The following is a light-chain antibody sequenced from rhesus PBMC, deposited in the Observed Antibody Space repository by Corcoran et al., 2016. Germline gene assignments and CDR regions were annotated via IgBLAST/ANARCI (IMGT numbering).Light chain of an antibody. CDR3: SALYDSLSAYI. CDR1: RSNIGSTG. J-gene: IGLJ1*01. V-gene: IGLV1-60*01. CDR2: FDD. Sequence: QSVLTQPPSASEAAGKSVTISCSGTRSNIGSTGVSWYQRVPGTAPKLLIYFDDQRVSGVSNRFSGSRSGTSASLAISGLQTEDEADYYCSALYDSLSAYIFASGTRVTVL.